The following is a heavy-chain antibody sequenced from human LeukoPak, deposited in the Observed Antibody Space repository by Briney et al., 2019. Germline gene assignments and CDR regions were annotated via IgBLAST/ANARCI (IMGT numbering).Heavy chain of an antibody. CDR2: ISAYNGNT. CDR3: ARDYYYDSSGKNYVKYGAFDI. J-gene: IGHJ3*02. D-gene: IGHD3-22*01. Sequence: ASVKVSCKASGYTFTSYGISWVRQAPGQGLEWMGWISAYNGNTNYAQKIQGRVTMTTDTSTSTAYMELRSLRSDDTAVFYCARDYYYDSSGKNYVKYGAFDIWGQGTMVTVSS. V-gene: IGHV1-18*01. CDR1: GYTFTSYG.